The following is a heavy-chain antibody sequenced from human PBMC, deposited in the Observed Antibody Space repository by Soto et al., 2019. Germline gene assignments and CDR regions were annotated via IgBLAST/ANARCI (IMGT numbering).Heavy chain of an antibody. CDR1: GGSVSSGSYY. D-gene: IGHD3-10*01. CDR3: ARAPGSEATQFRKNYYYYYGMDV. CDR2: IYYSGST. J-gene: IGHJ6*02. Sequence: LSLTCTVSGGSVSSGSYYWSWIRQPPGKGLEWIGYIYYSGSTNYNPSLKSRVTISVDTSKNQFSLKLSSVTAADTAVYYCARAPGSEATQFRKNYYYYYGMDVWGQGTTVTVSS. V-gene: IGHV4-61*01.